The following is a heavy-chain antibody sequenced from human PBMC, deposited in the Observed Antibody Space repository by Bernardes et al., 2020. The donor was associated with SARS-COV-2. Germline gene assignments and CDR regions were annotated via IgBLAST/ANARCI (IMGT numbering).Heavy chain of an antibody. CDR2: IFYSGYT. CDR1: GGAINTSHYY. CDR3: ARDLNRQNSYDYFYMDV. J-gene: IGHJ6*03. D-gene: IGHD3-16*01. Sequence: SETLSLTCSVSGGAINTSHYYWVWIRQPPGKGLEWIGSIFYSGYTYYSPSLKSRVTISLDTSRTKFSLKVRSVTAADTAVYYCARDLNRQNSYDYFYMDVWGKGTTVTVSS. V-gene: IGHV4-39*07.